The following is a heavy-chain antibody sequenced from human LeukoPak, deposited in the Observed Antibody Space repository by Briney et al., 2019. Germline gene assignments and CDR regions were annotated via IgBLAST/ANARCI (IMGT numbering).Heavy chain of an antibody. CDR3: ARDSRNYYGSGTYYRGAYFFDF. Sequence: KPGGSLRLSCAASGFTFSDYYMSWIRQAPGKGLEWVSYISSSSSYTNYADSVKGRFTVSRDNAKKSLFLQMNSLRAEDTAVYYCARDSRNYYGSGTYYRGAYFFDFWGQGTLVTVSS. CDR2: ISSSSSYT. D-gene: IGHD3-10*01. CDR1: GFTFSDYY. J-gene: IGHJ4*02. V-gene: IGHV3-11*05.